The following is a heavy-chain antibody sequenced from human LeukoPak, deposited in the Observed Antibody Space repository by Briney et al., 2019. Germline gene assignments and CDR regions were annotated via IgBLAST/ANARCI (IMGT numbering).Heavy chain of an antibody. CDR3: ARGGCSSTSFSIDP. CDR2: IYTSGST. V-gene: IGHV4-61*02. J-gene: IGHJ5*02. Sequence: SETLSLTCTVSGGSISSGSYYWSWIRQPAGKGLEWIGRIYTSGSTNYNPSLKSRVTISVDTSKNQFSLKLSSVTAADTAVYYWARGGCSSTSFSIDPWGQGTLVTVSS. D-gene: IGHD2-2*01. CDR1: GGSISSGSYY.